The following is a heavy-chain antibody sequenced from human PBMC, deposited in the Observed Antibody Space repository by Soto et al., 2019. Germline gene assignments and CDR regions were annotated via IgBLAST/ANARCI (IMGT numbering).Heavy chain of an antibody. CDR3: ARDPGHGIAAAGNYYYYYGMDV. J-gene: IGHJ6*02. CDR2: IWYDGSNK. Sequence: QVQLVESGGGVVQPGRSLRLSCAASGFTFSSYGMHWVRQAPGKGLEWVAVIWYDGSNKYYADSVKGRFTISRDNSKNTLYLQMNSLRAEDTAVYYCARDPGHGIAAAGNYYYYYGMDVWGQGTTVTVSS. V-gene: IGHV3-33*01. D-gene: IGHD6-13*01. CDR1: GFTFSSYG.